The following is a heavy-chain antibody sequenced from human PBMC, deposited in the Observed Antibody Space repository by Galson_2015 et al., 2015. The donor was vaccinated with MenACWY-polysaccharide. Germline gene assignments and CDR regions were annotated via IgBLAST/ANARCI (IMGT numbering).Heavy chain of an antibody. CDR1: GYTFTSYD. D-gene: IGHD3-22*01. CDR3: YYDDSGYHSV. Sequence: QSGAEVKKPGESLKISCKASGYTFTSYDIHWVRQATGQGLEWMGWISPKNGNTGYAQKFQGRVTMTRDPSISTVYMELSSLRSGDAAMYYCYYDDSGYHSVWSQGTLVTVTS. J-gene: IGHJ4*02. V-gene: IGHV1-8*01. CDR2: ISPKNGNT.